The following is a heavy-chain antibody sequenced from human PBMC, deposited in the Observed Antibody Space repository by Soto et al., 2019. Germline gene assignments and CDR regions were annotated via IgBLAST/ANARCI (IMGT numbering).Heavy chain of an antibody. J-gene: IGHJ4*02. CDR3: ARDGYGDPLHY. D-gene: IGHD4-17*01. CDR2: IYSGGAA. Sequence: VQLEECGGGLIQPGGSLRLSCAASGFIVSNNYMTWVRQAPGKGLQWVSVIYSGGAAHYTDSVKGRFIISRDNSKNTLYLQMNSLRADDTAVYYCARDGYGDPLHYWGQGTPVTVSS. V-gene: IGHV3-53*01. CDR1: GFIVSNNY.